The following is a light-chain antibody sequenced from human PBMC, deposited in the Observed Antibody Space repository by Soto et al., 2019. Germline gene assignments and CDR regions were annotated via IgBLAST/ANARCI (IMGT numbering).Light chain of an antibody. CDR3: QQYGSSPPIT. CDR1: QSVSSSF. CDR2: DAS. V-gene: IGKV3-20*01. J-gene: IGKJ5*01. Sequence: EIVLAQSPGALSLSPGESATLSCRASQSVSSSFLAWYQQKAGQAPRLLIFDASIRVPTTPARFSGSVSGTEFTLTISSLESEDFAVYYCQQYGSSPPITFGQGTRLEIK.